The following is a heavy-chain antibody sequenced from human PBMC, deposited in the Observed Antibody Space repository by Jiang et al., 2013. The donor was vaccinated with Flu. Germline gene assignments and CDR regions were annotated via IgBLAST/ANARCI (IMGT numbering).Heavy chain of an antibody. CDR2: ISPSGDST. CDR1: GYTFTIYH. V-gene: IGHV1-46*01. J-gene: IGHJ4*02. D-gene: IGHD3-22*01. Sequence: GAEVKKPGASVKVSCKASGYTFTIYHMHWVRQAPGQGLEWMGVISPSGDSTRYAQKFQGRLTMTRDTSTSTVYMEVSSLRSEDTAIYYCARESRESSGYFFDSWGQGTLVTVSS. CDR3: ARESRESSGYFFDS.